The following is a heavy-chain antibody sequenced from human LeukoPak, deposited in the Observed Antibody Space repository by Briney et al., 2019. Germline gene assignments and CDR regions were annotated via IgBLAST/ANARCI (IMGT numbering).Heavy chain of an antibody. CDR2: INHSGST. V-gene: IGHV4-34*01. CDR3: ARDQRYCSSTSCYLFAFDI. Sequence: PSETLSLTCAVYGGSFSGYYWSWIRQPPGKGLEWIGEINHSGSTNYNPSLKSRVTISVDTSKNQFSLKLSSVTAADTAVYYCARDQRYCSSTSCYLFAFDIWGQGTMVTVSS. J-gene: IGHJ3*02. CDR1: GGSFSGYY. D-gene: IGHD2-2*01.